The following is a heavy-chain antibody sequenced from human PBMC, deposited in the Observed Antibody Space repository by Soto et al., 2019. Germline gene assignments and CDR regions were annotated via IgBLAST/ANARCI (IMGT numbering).Heavy chain of an antibody. CDR1: GDSISSADYY. CDR2: IFYSGTT. V-gene: IGHV4-30-4*01. Sequence: SETLSLTCTVSGDSISSADYYWSWIRQTPGKGLEWIGHIFYSGTTYYNPSLKSRLTISVDTSKNHFSLRLTSVTAADTAVYYCARDLWVEPELYYYGMDVWGQGTTVT. J-gene: IGHJ6*02. D-gene: IGHD1-1*01. CDR3: ARDLWVEPELYYYGMDV.